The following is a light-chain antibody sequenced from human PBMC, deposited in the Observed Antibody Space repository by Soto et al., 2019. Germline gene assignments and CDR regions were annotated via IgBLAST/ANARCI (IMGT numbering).Light chain of an antibody. CDR1: QTISSY. CDR2: DAS. V-gene: IGKV3-20*01. Sequence: EIVLTQSPGTLSLSPGERATLSCRASQTISSYLAWYQHKPGQAPRLLNYDASSRATDIPDRCSGSGSGTDFTLTSGRLEHEDFAVYYCQQYLSSPPYGFGQGTKLEIK. J-gene: IGKJ2*03. CDR3: QQYLSSPPYG.